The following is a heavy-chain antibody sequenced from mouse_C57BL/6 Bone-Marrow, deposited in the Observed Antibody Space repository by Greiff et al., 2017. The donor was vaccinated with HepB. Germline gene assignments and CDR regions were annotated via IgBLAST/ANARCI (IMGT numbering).Heavy chain of an antibody. CDR1: GYTFTNYW. D-gene: IGHD2-1*01. J-gene: IGHJ2*01. V-gene: IGHV1-63*01. Sequence: QVQLQQSGAELVRPGTSVKMSCKASGYTFTNYWIGWAKQRPGHGLEWIGDIYPGGGYTNYNEKFKGKATLTADKSSSTAYMQFSSLTSEDSAIYYCARKGVYYGNFTPYYFDYWGQGTTLTVSS. CDR3: ARKGVYYGNFTPYYFDY. CDR2: IYPGGGYT.